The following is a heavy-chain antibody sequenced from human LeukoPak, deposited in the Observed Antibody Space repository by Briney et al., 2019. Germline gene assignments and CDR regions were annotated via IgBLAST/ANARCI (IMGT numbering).Heavy chain of an antibody. CDR1: GFTFSSYG. Sequence: GGSLRLSCAASGFTFSSYGMHWVRQAPGKGLEWVAVISYDGSNKYYADSVKGRFTISRDNSKNTLYLQMNSLRAEDTAVYYCARDSIADTPPRYWGQGTLVTVSS. CDR3: ARDSIADTPPRY. J-gene: IGHJ4*02. V-gene: IGHV3-30*04. D-gene: IGHD3-3*02. CDR2: ISYDGSNK.